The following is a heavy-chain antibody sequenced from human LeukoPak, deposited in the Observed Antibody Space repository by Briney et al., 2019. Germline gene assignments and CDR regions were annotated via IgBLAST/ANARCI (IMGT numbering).Heavy chain of an antibody. CDR1: GGSVNSGSYY. CDR3: ASVYDYVQS. D-gene: IGHD3-16*01. V-gene: IGHV4-61*01. CDR2: IYYSETT. Sequence: SETLSLTCTVSGGSVNSGSYYWSWIRQPPGKGLEWIGYIYYSETTNCNPSLKSRVTISVDTSKNQFSLKMSSVTAADAAVYYCASVYDYVQSWGQGTLVTVSS. J-gene: IGHJ4*02.